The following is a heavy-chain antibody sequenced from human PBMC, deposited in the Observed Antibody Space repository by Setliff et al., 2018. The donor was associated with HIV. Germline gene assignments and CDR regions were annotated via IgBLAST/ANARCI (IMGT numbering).Heavy chain of an antibody. J-gene: IGHJ4*02. Sequence: GASVKVSCKASGYTFTSYGISWVRQAPGQGLEWMGWISAYNGNTNYAQKFRGTVTMTRDTSTSTAYMELRSLKSDDTAVYYCARVWDWNYDLGYWGQGTLVTVSS. CDR2: ISAYNGNT. CDR1: GYTFTSYG. D-gene: IGHD1-7*01. CDR3: ARVWDWNYDLGY. V-gene: IGHV1-18*01.